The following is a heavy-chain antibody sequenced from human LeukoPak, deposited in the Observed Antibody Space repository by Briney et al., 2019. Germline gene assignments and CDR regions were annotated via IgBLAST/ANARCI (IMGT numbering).Heavy chain of an antibody. D-gene: IGHD2-21*01. CDR1: GGSISSSSYY. V-gene: IGHV4-39*01. CDR3: DRMPILGGYMDV. J-gene: IGHJ6*03. Sequence: SETLSLTCTASGGSISSSSYYWGWIRQPPGKGLEWIGSIYYSGSTYYNPSLKSRVTISVDPSKNQFSLKLSSVTAADTAVYYCDRMPILGGYMDVWGKGTTVTISS. CDR2: IYYSGST.